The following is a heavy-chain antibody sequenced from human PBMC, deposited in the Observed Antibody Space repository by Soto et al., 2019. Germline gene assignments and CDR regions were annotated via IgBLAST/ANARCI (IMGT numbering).Heavy chain of an antibody. V-gene: IGHV2-26*01. CDR2: IFSNDKK. J-gene: IGHJ4*02. Sequence: QVTLKESGPVLVKPTETLTLTCTVSGFSPSNAKMGVSWIRQPPGQALEWLAHIFSNDKKSYNTSLKNRLTISKDTSKSQVVLTMTNMDPVDTATYYCARLLTYCGGDCYSFDYWGQGTLVTVSS. D-gene: IGHD2-21*02. CDR3: ARLLTYCGGDCYSFDY. CDR1: GFSPSNAKMG.